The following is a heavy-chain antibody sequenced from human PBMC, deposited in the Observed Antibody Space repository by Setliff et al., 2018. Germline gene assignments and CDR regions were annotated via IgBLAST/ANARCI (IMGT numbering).Heavy chain of an antibody. V-gene: IGHV4-34*01. CDR2: IYYSGST. J-gene: IGHJ4*02. Sequence: SETLSLTCAVYGGSFSGYYWSWIRQHPGKGLEWIGYIYYSGSTYYNPSLKSRVTISVDTSKNQFSLNLSSVTAADTAVYYCARVVPAAMYFDYWGQGTLVTVSS. CDR1: GGSFSGYY. CDR3: ARVVPAAMYFDY. D-gene: IGHD2-2*01.